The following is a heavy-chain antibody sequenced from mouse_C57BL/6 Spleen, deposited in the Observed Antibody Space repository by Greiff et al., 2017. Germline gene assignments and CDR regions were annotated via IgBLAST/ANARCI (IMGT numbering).Heavy chain of an antibody. CDR2: ISSGGSYT. CDR1: GFTFSSYG. J-gene: IGHJ2*01. CDR3: ARPDYYGNYFDY. D-gene: IGHD1-1*01. Sequence: EVMLVESGGDLVKPGGSLKLSCAASGFTFSSYGMSWVRQTPDKRLEWVATISSGGSYTYYPDSVKGRFTISRDNAKNTLYLQMSSLKSEDTAMYYCARPDYYGNYFDYWGQGTTLTVSS. V-gene: IGHV5-6*02.